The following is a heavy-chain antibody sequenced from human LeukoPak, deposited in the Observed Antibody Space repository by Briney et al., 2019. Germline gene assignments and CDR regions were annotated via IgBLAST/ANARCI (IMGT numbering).Heavy chain of an antibody. CDR2: MNPNSGNT. V-gene: IGHV1-8*01. J-gene: IGHJ4*02. D-gene: IGHD3-9*01. Sequence: GASVKVSCKASGYTFTSYDINWVRQATGQGLEWMGWMNPNSGNTGYAQKFQGRVSMTRNTSISTAYMELSSLRSEDTAVYYCARVGYDILTGYYYRYWGQGTLVTVSS. CDR3: ARVGYDILTGYYYRY. CDR1: GYTFTSYD.